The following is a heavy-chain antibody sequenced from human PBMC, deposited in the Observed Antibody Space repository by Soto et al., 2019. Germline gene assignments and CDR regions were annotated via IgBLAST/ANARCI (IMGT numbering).Heavy chain of an antibody. V-gene: IGHV4-59*01. D-gene: IGHD1-26*01. Sequence: PSETLSLTCTVSGGSISSYYWSRIRQPPGKGLEWIGYIYYSGSTNYNPSLKSRVTISVDTSKNQFSLKLSSVTAADTAVYYCAREIDSGSYQGSFDYWGQGTLVTVSS. CDR1: GGSISSYY. J-gene: IGHJ4*02. CDR2: IYYSGST. CDR3: AREIDSGSYQGSFDY.